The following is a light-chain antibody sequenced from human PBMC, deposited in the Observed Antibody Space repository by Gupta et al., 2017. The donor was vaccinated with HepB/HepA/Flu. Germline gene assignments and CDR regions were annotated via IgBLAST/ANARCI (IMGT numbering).Light chain of an antibody. Sequence: DIQMTQSPSSLSASVGDRVTLTCRTSHDISNYLTWYQHKPGKAPKLLIYAASTLQSGVPSRFSGSGSGTDFTLTISNLQPEDFATYYCQQSYSTPREMFGQGTRIEIK. CDR2: AAS. J-gene: IGKJ1*01. CDR1: HDISNY. V-gene: IGKV1-39*01. CDR3: QQSYSTPREM.